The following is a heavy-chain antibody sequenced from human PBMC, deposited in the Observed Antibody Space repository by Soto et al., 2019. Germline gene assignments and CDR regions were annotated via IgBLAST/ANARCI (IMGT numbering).Heavy chain of an antibody. V-gene: IGHV3-73*01. CDR1: GFTFSGSA. D-gene: IGHD4-17*01. CDR3: TRTISDYGVNWLDP. J-gene: IGHJ5*02. CDR2: IRSKANSYAT. Sequence: GGSLRLSCAASGFTFSGSAMHWVRQASGKGLEWVGRIRSKANSYATAYAASVKGRFTISRDDSKNTAYLQMNSLKTEDTAVYYCTRTISDYGVNWLDPSGPGTLLTVSS.